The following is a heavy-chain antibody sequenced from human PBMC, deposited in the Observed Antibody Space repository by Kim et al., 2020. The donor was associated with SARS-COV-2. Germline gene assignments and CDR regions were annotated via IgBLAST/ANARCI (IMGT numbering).Heavy chain of an antibody. CDR2: T. J-gene: IGHJ3*01. CDR3: ARGANTLSAFDL. V-gene: IGHV1-2*02. Sequence: TTYAERFHGRVNMTRDTSISTVYMELSRLKSDDTAVYYCARGANTLSAFDLWGQGTMVTVSS.